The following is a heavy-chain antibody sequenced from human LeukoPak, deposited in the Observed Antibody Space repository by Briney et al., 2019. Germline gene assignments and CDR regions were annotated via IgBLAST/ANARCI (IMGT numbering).Heavy chain of an antibody. Sequence: ASVKVSCKASGGTFSSYTISWVRQAPGQGLEWMGRIIPILGIANYAQKFQGRVTITADKSTSTAYMELSSLRSEDTAVYYCARESLAYCSSTGCPSGYFDYWGQGTLVTVSS. CDR3: ARESLAYCSSTGCPSGYFDY. D-gene: IGHD2-2*01. V-gene: IGHV1-69*04. CDR2: IIPILGIA. CDR1: GGTFSSYT. J-gene: IGHJ4*02.